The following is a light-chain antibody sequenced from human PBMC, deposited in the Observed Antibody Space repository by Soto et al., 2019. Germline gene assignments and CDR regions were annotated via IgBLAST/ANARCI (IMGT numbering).Light chain of an antibody. CDR1: RSDVGGYNY. V-gene: IGLV2-14*01. J-gene: IGLJ1*01. Sequence: SALTRPASLSGFPGGSITIYRPGTRSDVGGYNYVAWYQQHPGKAPKLMIYVVSNRPSGVSNRFSGSKSGNTASLTISGLQAEDEADYYCISYTSGSTYVFGSGTKVTVL. CDR3: ISYTSGSTYV. CDR2: VVS.